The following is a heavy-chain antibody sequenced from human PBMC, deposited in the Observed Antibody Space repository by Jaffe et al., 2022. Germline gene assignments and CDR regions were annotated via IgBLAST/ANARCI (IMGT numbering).Heavy chain of an antibody. Sequence: QVQLQQWGAGLLKPSETLSLTCAVYGGSFSGYYWSWIRQPPGKGLEWIGEINHSGSTNYNPSLKSRVTISVDTSKNQFSLKLSSVTAADTAVYYCAREGDYGVPHDAFDIWGQGTMVTVSS. CDR1: GGSFSGYY. CDR2: INHSGST. J-gene: IGHJ3*02. V-gene: IGHV4-34*01. D-gene: IGHD4-17*01. CDR3: AREGDYGVPHDAFDI.